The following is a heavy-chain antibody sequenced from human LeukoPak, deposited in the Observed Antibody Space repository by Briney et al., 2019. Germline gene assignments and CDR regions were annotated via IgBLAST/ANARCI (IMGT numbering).Heavy chain of an antibody. CDR2: ISSNGGST. Sequence: GGSLRLSCAASGFTFSSYAMHWVRQAPGKGLEYVSAISSNGGSTYYANSVKGSFTISRDNSKNTLYLQMGSPRAEDMAVYYCARGGYPRYWGQGTLVTVSS. CDR3: ARGGYPRY. D-gene: IGHD5-12*01. CDR1: GFTFSSYA. J-gene: IGHJ4*02. V-gene: IGHV3-64*01.